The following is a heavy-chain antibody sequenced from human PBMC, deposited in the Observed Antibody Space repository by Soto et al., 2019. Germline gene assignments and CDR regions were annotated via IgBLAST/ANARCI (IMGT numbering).Heavy chain of an antibody. CDR2: INTNTGNP. Sequence: QVQLVQSGSELKKPGASVKVSCKASGYTFTSYAMNWVRQAPGQGLEWMGWINTNTGNPTYAQGFTGRFVFSLDTSVSKAYLQICSLKAEDTAVYYCARGLGEAGPYDILTGYWITAYGGQFYYYYGMDVWGQGTTVTVSS. CDR1: GYTFTSYA. J-gene: IGHJ6*02. CDR3: ARGLGEAGPYDILTGYWITAYGGQFYYYYGMDV. D-gene: IGHD3-9*01. V-gene: IGHV7-4-1*01.